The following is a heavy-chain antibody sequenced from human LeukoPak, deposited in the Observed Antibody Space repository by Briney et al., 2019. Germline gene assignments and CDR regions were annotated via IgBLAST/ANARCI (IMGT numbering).Heavy chain of an antibody. Sequence: GGSLRLSCAASGFTFSSYAMHWVRQAPGKGLEWVAVISYDGSNKYYADSVKGLFTISRDNAKNSLYLQTNSLRAEDTAVYYCARAGQEWFGELGFDQWGQGTLVIVSS. J-gene: IGHJ4*02. V-gene: IGHV3-30*04. CDR2: ISYDGSNK. D-gene: IGHD3-10*01. CDR1: GFTFSSYA. CDR3: ARAGQEWFGELGFDQ.